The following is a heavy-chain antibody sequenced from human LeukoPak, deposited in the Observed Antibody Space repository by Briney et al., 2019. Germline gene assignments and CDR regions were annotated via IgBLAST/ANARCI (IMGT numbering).Heavy chain of an antibody. Sequence: SETLSLTCAVYGGSFSGYYWSWIRQPPGKGLEWIGEINHSGSTNYNPSLKSRVTISVDTSKNQFSLKLSSVTAADTAVYYCAREYYGSAYYMDVWGKGTTVTVSS. V-gene: IGHV4-34*01. D-gene: IGHD3-10*01. J-gene: IGHJ6*03. CDR2: INHSGST. CDR1: GGSFSGYY. CDR3: AREYYGSAYYMDV.